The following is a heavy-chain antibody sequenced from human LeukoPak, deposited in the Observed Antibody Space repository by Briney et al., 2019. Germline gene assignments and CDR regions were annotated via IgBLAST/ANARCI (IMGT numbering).Heavy chain of an antibody. D-gene: IGHD5-18*01. CDR1: GFTFSSYA. Sequence: PGRSLRLSCAASGFTFSSYAMHWVRQAPGKGLEWVAVISYDGSNKYYADSVKGRFTISRDNAKNSLYLQMNSLRDEDTAVYFCARGPEYTYGYSFDYWGQGTLVTVSS. J-gene: IGHJ4*02. CDR3: ARGPEYTYGYSFDY. V-gene: IGHV3-30-3*01. CDR2: ISYDGSNK.